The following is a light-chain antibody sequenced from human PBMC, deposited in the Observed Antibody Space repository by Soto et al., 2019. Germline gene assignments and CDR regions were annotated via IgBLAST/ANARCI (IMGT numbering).Light chain of an antibody. Sequence: DMRLTQSPSSLSASIGDRVTITCQASLDIATYLNWYQQKPGKPPKLLIYDASTLEKGVPSRFSGSGSGTDFTFTIFTLQPEDFATYYCQEFDHPPPLIFGGGTKVEMK. CDR2: DAS. CDR3: QEFDHPPPLI. V-gene: IGKV1-33*01. J-gene: IGKJ4*01. CDR1: LDIATY.